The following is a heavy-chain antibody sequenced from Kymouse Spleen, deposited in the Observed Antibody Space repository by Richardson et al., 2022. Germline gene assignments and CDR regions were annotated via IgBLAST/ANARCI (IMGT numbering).Heavy chain of an antibody. CDR1: GFTFDDYA. D-gene: IGHD6-19*01. Sequence: EVQLVESGGGLVQPGRSLRLSCAASGFTFDDYAMHWVRQAPGKGLEWVSGISWNSGSIGYADSVKGRFTISRDNAKNSLYLQMNSLRAEDTALYYCAKDMMGSGWYGVFDYWGQGTLVTVSS. V-gene: IGHV3-9*01. J-gene: IGHJ4*02. CDR2: ISWNSGSI. CDR3: AKDMMGSGWYGVFDY.